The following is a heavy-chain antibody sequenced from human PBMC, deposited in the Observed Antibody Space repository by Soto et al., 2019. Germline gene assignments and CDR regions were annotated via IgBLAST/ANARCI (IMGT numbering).Heavy chain of an antibody. CDR2: IYYSGST. CDR1: GGSISSSSYY. J-gene: IGHJ4*02. V-gene: IGHV4-39*01. D-gene: IGHD3-3*01. CDR3: ARHKYYDFWSGYSDFDY. Sequence: QLQLQESGPGLVKPSETLSLTCTVSGGSISSSSYYWGWIRQPPGKGLEWIGSIYYSGSTYYNPSLKSRVTISVDTSKNQFSLKLSSVTAADTAVYYCARHKYYDFWSGYSDFDYWGQGTLVTVSS.